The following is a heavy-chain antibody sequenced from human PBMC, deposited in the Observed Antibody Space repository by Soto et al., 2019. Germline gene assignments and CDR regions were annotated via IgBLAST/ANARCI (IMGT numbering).Heavy chain of an antibody. CDR3: AGRITVAGTLAY. CDR2: ISGSGGST. J-gene: IGHJ4*02. CDR1: GVTFSSYA. D-gene: IGHD6-19*01. Sequence: LRLSCAASGVTFSSYAMNWVRQAPGKGLEWVSSISGSGGSTFYADSVKGRFTISRDNSKNTLFLQMNSLRAEDTAVYYCAGRITVAGTLAYWGQGTLVTVSS. V-gene: IGHV3-23*01.